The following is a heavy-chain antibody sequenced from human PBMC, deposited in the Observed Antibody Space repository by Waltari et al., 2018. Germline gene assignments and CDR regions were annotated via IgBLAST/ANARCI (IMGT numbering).Heavy chain of an antibody. CDR3: ARGWFYQGFDP. V-gene: IGHV4-4*07. D-gene: IGHD2-15*01. Sequence: QVQLQESGPGLVKPSETLSLTCTVSGGSISGYYWSWIRQPAGTRLEWIGRTYTSGVTNYNPSLPVRVTLSVDTAKNQFSLKLSSVTAADTAVYYCARGWFYQGFDPWGQGTLVTVSS. CDR1: GGSISGYY. J-gene: IGHJ5*02. CDR2: TYTSGVT.